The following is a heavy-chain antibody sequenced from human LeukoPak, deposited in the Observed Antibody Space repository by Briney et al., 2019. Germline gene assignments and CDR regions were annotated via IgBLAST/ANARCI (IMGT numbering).Heavy chain of an antibody. V-gene: IGHV3-23*01. CDR1: GFTFSSYA. J-gene: IGHJ6*02. CDR3: AKDGNDYKFYYGMDV. Sequence: GGSLRLSCAASGFTFSSYAMSWVRLAPGKGLEWVSAISGSGGSTYYADSVKGRFTISRDNSKNTLYLQMNSLRAEDTAVYYCAKDGNDYKFYYGMDVWGQGTTVTVSS. D-gene: IGHD4-11*01. CDR2: ISGSGGST.